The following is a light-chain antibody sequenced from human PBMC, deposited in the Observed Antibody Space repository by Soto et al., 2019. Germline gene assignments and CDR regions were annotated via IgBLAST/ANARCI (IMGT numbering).Light chain of an antibody. CDR2: RAS. CDR1: QSVSGY. V-gene: IGKV3-15*01. J-gene: IGKJ1*01. Sequence: IVLSQSPATLSLSPGETATLSCRASQSVSGYIGWYQQKPGQAPRLLIFRASSRATGVPARFSASGSGTEFTLTISSLQSEDFAVYYCQQYNNWPRTFGQGTKVDIK. CDR3: QQYNNWPRT.